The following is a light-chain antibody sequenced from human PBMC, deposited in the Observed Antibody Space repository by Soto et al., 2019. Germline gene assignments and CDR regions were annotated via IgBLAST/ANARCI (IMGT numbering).Light chain of an antibody. CDR2: DVS. CDR1: SSDVGAYNY. V-gene: IGLV2-14*01. J-gene: IGLJ2*01. Sequence: QSALTQPASVSGSPGQSITISCTGTSSDVGAYNYVSWYQQHPGKAPKLMIYDVSNRPSGVSNRFSGSKSGNTASLNISGLQAEDEADYYCSSYTSSSTLVFGGGTKVTVL. CDR3: SSYTSSSTLV.